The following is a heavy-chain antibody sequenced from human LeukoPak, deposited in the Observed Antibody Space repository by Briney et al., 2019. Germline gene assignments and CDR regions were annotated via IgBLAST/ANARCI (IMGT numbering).Heavy chain of an antibody. D-gene: IGHD3-22*01. CDR3: ARGVEYYDSSGYRPHAFDI. CDR1: DGSIINNNHY. Sequence: KSSETLSLTCTVSDGSIINNNHYWGWTRQPPGKGLEWIGSISYSGGTAYNPSLRSRVTISVDTSKNQFSLKVNSVTAADTAVYYCARGVEYYDSSGYRPHAFDIWGQGTLVTVSS. J-gene: IGHJ3*02. V-gene: IGHV4-39*01. CDR2: ISYSGGT.